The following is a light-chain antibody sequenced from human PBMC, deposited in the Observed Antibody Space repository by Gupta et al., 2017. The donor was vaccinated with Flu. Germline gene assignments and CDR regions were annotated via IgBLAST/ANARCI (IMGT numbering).Light chain of an antibody. CDR2: AAS. J-gene: IGKJ4*01. CDR3: QQQVSSPLT. V-gene: IGKV1-16*01. Sequence: DIQMTQSPSSLSASVGDRVTITCRASQGIVKSFAWFQQKPGKAPKSLIYAASILHTGVPSRFSGSGSGTEFTLTISSLQPEDFATYYCQQQVSSPLTFGRGTKVEIK. CDR1: QGIVKS.